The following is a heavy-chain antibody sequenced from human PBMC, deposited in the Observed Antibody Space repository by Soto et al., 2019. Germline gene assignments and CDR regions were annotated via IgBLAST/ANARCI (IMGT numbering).Heavy chain of an antibody. D-gene: IGHD3-3*01. CDR1: GFTFSSYE. V-gene: IGHV3-48*03. CDR2: ISSSGSTI. J-gene: IGHJ6*02. CDR3: ASGGFWSGYHYYYYGMDV. Sequence: LRLSCAASGFTFSSYEMNWVRQAPGKGLEWVSYISSSGSTIYYADSVKGRFTISRDNAKNSLYLQMNSLRAEDTAVYYCASGGFWSGYHYYYYGMDVWGQGTTVTVSS.